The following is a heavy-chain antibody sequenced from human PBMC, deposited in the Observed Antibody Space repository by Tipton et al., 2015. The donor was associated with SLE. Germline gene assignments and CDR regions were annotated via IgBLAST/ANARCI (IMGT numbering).Heavy chain of an antibody. J-gene: IGHJ4*02. CDR3: AREDSSSWYADY. CDR2: IYTSGST. D-gene: IGHD6-13*01. CDR1: GGSFSGYY. V-gene: IGHV4-4*07. Sequence: TLSLTCAVYGGSFSGYYWSWIRQPAGKGLEWIGRIYTSGSTNYNPSLKSRVTMSVDTSKNQFSLKLSSVTAADTAVYYCAREDSSSWYADYWGQGTLVSVSS.